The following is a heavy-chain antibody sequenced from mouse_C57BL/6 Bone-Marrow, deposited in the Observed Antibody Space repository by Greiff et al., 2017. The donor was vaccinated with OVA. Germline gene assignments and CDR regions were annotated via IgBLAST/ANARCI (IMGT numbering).Heavy chain of an antibody. V-gene: IGHV1-64*01. Sequence: QVQLQQSGAELVKPGASVKLSCKASGYTFTSYWMHWVKQRPGQGLEWIGMIHPNSGSTNYNEKFKSKATLTVDKSSSTAYMQLSSLTSEDSAVYYCARKDYGTWYFDVWGTGTTVTVSS. J-gene: IGHJ1*03. CDR2: IHPNSGST. D-gene: IGHD1-1*01. CDR3: ARKDYGTWYFDV. CDR1: GYTFTSYW.